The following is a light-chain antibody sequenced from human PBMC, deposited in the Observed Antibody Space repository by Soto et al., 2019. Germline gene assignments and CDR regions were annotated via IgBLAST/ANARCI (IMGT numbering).Light chain of an antibody. Sequence: SYELTQPPSVSVSPGQTARITCSGDALPKQYAHWYQQKPGQAPVLVMYKDSARPSGIPERFSGSSSGTTVTLTISGVQAEDEADYYCQSADSSGTYVFGTGTKVTVL. CDR3: QSADSSGTYV. V-gene: IGLV3-25*03. CDR1: ALPKQY. CDR2: KDS. J-gene: IGLJ1*01.